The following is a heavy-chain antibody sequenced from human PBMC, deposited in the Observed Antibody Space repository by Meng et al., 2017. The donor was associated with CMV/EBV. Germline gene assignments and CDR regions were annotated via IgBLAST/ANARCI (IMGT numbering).Heavy chain of an antibody. CDR3: ARGVDGMDV. Sequence: GSLSLTCTVSGGSISSYYWSWIRQPPGKGLEWIGYIYYSGSTNYNPSLKSRVTISVDTSKNQFSLKLSSVTAADTAVYYCARGVDGMDVWGQGTTVTVSS. V-gene: IGHV4-59*01. CDR1: GGSISSYY. D-gene: IGHD2-15*01. J-gene: IGHJ6*02. CDR2: IYYSGST.